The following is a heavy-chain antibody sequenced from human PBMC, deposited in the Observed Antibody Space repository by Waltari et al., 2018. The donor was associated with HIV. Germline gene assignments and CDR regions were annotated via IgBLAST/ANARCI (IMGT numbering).Heavy chain of an antibody. CDR3: ARGAGSV. CDR1: GFSFGSFW. Sequence: EESGGGAVQPGESVRLSGEASGFSFGSFWMSWVRQVSGKGLEWVADIKEDGGERNVVDSVKGRFTVSRDNAKNLLILKMDNLKMEDSGIYYCARGAGSVWGQGTLVTVSS. J-gene: IGHJ4*02. V-gene: IGHV3-7*01. CDR2: IKEDGGER.